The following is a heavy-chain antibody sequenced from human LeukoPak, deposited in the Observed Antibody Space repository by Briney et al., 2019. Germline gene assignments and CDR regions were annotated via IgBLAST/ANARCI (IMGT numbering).Heavy chain of an antibody. V-gene: IGHV3-11*04. CDR2: ISSSGSYI. Sequence: GGSLRLSCAASGFTFSDYYMSWIRQAPGKGLEWVSYISSSGSYIYYADSVKGRFTFSRDNAKNSLSLQMNSLRAEDTAVYYCARDGEVGVGRWFDPWGQGTLVTVSS. CDR1: GFTFSDYY. D-gene: IGHD1-26*01. CDR3: ARDGEVGVGRWFDP. J-gene: IGHJ5*02.